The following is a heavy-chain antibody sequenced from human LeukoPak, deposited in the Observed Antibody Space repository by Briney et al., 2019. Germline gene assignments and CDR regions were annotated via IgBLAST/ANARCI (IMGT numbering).Heavy chain of an antibody. CDR3: GRGGVGRYCSSTSCAYYYYYMDV. J-gene: IGHJ6*03. D-gene: IGHD2-2*01. Sequence: SQTLSLTCTVSGGSISSGGYYWSWIRQHPGKGLEWIGYIYYSGSTYYNPSLKSRVTISIDTSKNQFSLKLSSVTAADTAVYYCGRGGVGRYCSSTSCAYYYYYMDVWGEGTTVTVSS. CDR2: IYYSGST. CDR1: GGSISSGGYY. V-gene: IGHV4-31*03.